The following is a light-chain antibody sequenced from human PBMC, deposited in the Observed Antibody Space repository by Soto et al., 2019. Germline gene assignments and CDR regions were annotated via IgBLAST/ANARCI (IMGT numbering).Light chain of an antibody. V-gene: IGLV2-14*01. Sequence: QSVLTQPAFVSGAPGQSITISCTGTSSDVGGYNYVSWYQQHPGKAPKLMIYDVSNRPSGVSNRFSGSKSGNTASLTISGLQAEDEADYYCSSYTSSSTLYVFGTGTRSPS. CDR2: DVS. CDR3: SSYTSSSTLYV. J-gene: IGLJ1*01. CDR1: SSDVGGYNY.